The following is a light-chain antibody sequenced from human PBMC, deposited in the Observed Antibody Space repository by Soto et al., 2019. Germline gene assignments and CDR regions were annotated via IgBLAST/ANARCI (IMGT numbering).Light chain of an antibody. Sequence: DIQMTQSPSTLSASVGDTVTIPCRASQSLSYWLAWYQQKPGQAPKLLIHKASTLESGVPSRFSGSGSGTEFTLTISSLQPDDFATFYCQQYDRFPYTFGQGTKLEIK. CDR2: KAS. CDR3: QQYDRFPYT. CDR1: QSLSYW. V-gene: IGKV1-5*03. J-gene: IGKJ2*01.